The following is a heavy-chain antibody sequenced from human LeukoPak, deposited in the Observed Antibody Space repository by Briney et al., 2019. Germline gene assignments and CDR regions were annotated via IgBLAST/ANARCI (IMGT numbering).Heavy chain of an antibody. J-gene: IGHJ4*02. CDR1: GFTFSNYE. D-gene: IGHD5-12*01. CDR3: ARERVDIVATIRVVFDY. Sequence: GGSLRLSCAASGFTFSNYEMNWVRQAPGKGLEWVSYISSSGSTIYYADSVKGRFTIPRDNAKNSLYLQMNSLRADDTAVYYCARERVDIVATIRVVFDYWGQGTLVTVSS. V-gene: IGHV3-48*03. CDR2: ISSSGSTI.